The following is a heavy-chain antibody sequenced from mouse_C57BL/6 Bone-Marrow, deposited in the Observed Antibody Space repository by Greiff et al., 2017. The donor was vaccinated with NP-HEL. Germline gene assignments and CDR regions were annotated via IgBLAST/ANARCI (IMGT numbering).Heavy chain of an antibody. D-gene: IGHD1-1*01. CDR2: INPGSGGT. V-gene: IGHV1-54*01. CDR1: GYAFTNYL. J-gene: IGHJ2*01. CDR3: VRDGSSDY. Sequence: QVQLKESGAELVRPGTSVKVSCKASGYAFTNYLIEWVKQRPGQGLEWIGVINPGSGGTNYNEKFKGKATLTADKSSSTAYMQLSSLTSEDSAVYFCVRDGSSDYWGQGTTLTVSS.